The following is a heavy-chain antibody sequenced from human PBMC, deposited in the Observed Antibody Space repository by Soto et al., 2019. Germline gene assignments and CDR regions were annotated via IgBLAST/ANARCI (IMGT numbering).Heavy chain of an antibody. CDR3: ERAAVRVVTAIQGY. Sequence: GGSLRLSCAASGFTFSSYGMHWVRQAPGKGLEWVAVIWYDGSNKYYADSVKGRFTISRDNSKNTLYLQMNSLRAEDTAVYYCERAAVRVVTAIQGYWGQGTRVNVSS. D-gene: IGHD2-21*02. CDR2: IWYDGSNK. V-gene: IGHV3-33*01. J-gene: IGHJ4*02. CDR1: GFTFSSYG.